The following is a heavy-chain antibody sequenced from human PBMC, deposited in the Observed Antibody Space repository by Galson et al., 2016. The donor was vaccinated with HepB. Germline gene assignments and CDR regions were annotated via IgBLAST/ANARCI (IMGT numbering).Heavy chain of an antibody. CDR2: ISAYTANT. J-gene: IGHJ6*02. CDR1: GYNFSNYG. CDR3: AKSPSMGHYFYFGMDV. D-gene: IGHD2/OR15-2a*01. V-gene: IGHV1-18*04. Sequence: SVKVSCKASGYNFSNYGISWVRQAPGQGLEFLGWISAYTANTIYAQKFQVRVTVTTVTATSTAYLALRSLRSDDTAIYYCAKSPSMGHYFYFGMDVWGPGTAVTVSS.